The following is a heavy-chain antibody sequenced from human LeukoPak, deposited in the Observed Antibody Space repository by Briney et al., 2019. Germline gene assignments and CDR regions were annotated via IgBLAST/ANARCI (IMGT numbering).Heavy chain of an antibody. CDR2: ISSSSSYI. CDR3: VRDRGEYCSSTSCPSPFDY. D-gene: IGHD2-2*01. J-gene: IGHJ4*02. V-gene: IGHV3-21*01. CDR1: GFTFSSYS. Sequence: PGGSLRLSCAASGFTFSSYSMNRVRQAPGKGLKWVSSISSSSSYIYYADSVKGRFTISRDNAKNSLYLQMNSLRAEDTAVYYCVRDRGEYCSSTSCPSPFDYWGQGTLVTVSS.